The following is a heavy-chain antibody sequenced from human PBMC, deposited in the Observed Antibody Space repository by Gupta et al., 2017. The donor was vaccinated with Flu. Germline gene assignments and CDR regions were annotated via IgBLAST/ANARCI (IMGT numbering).Heavy chain of an antibody. Sequence: GDSDTRYSPSFQGQVTISADKSISTAYLQWSSLKVSDTAMYYCARKEGYSTYYYGMDVWGQGTTVTVSS. CDR2: GDSDT. CDR3: ARKEGYSTYYYGMDV. J-gene: IGHJ6*02. D-gene: IGHD6-13*01. V-gene: IGHV5-51*01.